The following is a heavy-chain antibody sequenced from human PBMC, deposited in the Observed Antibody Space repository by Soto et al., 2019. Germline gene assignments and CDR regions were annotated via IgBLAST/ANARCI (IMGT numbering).Heavy chain of an antibody. J-gene: IGHJ5*02. CDR2: IYTNGST. CDR3: AREDDIFIVPPAQFDP. CDR1: GDSISSYY. V-gene: IGHV4-4*07. Sequence: SEPLSLTCTVSGDSISSYYWSWIRQPAGKGLEWIGRIYTNGSTNYNPSLKSRATMSVDTSKTQFSMKLSSVTAADTAVYYCAREDDIFIVPPAQFDPCGQGTQVIVYS. D-gene: IGHD3-9*01.